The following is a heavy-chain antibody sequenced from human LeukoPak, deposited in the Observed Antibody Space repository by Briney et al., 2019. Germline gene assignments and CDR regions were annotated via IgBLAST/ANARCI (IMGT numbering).Heavy chain of an antibody. CDR1: GYTFTGYY. D-gene: IGHD3-22*01. V-gene: IGHV1-2*04. Sequence: ASVKVSCKASGYTFTGYYMHWVRQAPGQGLEWMGWINPNSGGTNYAQKFQGWVTMTRDTSISTAYMELSRLRSDDTAVYYCARVAGITMSIFMDVWGQGTTVTVSS. CDR2: INPNSGGT. CDR3: ARVAGITMSIFMDV. J-gene: IGHJ6*02.